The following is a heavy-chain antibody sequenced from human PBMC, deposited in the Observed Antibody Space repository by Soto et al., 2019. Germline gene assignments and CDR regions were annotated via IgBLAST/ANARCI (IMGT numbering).Heavy chain of an antibody. V-gene: IGHV3-33*01. CDR1: GFTFSSHG. J-gene: IGHJ6*02. CDR2: IWYDGSNK. D-gene: IGHD6-6*01. CDR3: VRVRGAARTDYGMDV. Sequence: QVQLVESGGGVVQPGRSLRLSCAASGFTFSSHGMHWVRQAPGKGLEWVAAIWYDGSNKYYADSVKGRFTISRDNSKNTLSLQLNRLRVEDTAMYYCVRVRGAARTDYGMDVWGQGTTVTVSS.